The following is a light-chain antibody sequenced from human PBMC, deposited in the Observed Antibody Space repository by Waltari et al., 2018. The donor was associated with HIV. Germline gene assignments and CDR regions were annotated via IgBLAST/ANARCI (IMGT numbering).Light chain of an antibody. CDR2: RNN. CDR1: SSNIGTNS. J-gene: IGLJ1*01. CDR3: AAWDDSLNGYV. V-gene: IGLV1-44*01. Sequence: QSVLTQPPSASGPPGHRVTIPCSGSSSNIGTNSVNWYQHLPETAPKLLIFRNNQRPSGVPDRFSGSKSGTSASLAISGLQSEDEADYYCAAWDDSLNGYVFGTGTTVTVL.